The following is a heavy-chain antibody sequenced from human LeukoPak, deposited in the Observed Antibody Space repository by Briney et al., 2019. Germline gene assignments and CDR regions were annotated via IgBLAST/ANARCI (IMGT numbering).Heavy chain of an antibody. CDR3: ARDLREQYKFDY. D-gene: IGHD1-14*01. Sequence: PGRSLRLSCAASGFTFSSYAMHWVRQAPGKGLEWVAVISYDGSNKYYADSVKGRFTISRDNSKNTLYLQMNSLRAEDTAVYYCARDLREQYKFDYWGQGTLVTVSS. V-gene: IGHV3-30-3*01. J-gene: IGHJ4*02. CDR1: GFTFSSYA. CDR2: ISYDGSNK.